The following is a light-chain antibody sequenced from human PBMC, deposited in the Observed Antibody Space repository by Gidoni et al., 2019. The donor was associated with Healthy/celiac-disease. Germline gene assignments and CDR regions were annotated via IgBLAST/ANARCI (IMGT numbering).Light chain of an antibody. CDR1: QSVSSY. CDR3: QQRSNWST. CDR2: AAS. Sequence: EIVLTQSPATLSLSPGERATLSCRASQSVSSYLAWYQQKPGQAPRLLIYAASTRATGTPARCSGSGSGTDSITTSSLLAPEDFVDYYRQQRSNWSTFGQGTRLEIK. V-gene: IGKV3-11*01. J-gene: IGKJ5*01.